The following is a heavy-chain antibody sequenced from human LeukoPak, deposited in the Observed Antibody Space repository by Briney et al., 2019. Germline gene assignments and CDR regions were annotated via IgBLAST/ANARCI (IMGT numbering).Heavy chain of an antibody. Sequence: PSETLSLTCAVYVGSFSGYYWSGIRQPPGKGLEWIGEINHSGSTNYNPSLKSRVTISVDTSKNQFSLKLSSVTAADTAVYYCARGPLTNDYWGQGTLVTVSS. CDR3: ARGPLTNDY. CDR1: VGSFSGYY. CDR2: INHSGST. J-gene: IGHJ4*02. V-gene: IGHV4-34*01.